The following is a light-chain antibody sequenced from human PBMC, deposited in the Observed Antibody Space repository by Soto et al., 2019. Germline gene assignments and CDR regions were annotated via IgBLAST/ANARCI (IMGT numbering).Light chain of an antibody. J-gene: IGKJ1*01. V-gene: IGKV3-20*01. CDR3: QNHGAT. CDR2: GAS. Sequence: IVLTQSPGTLSLSPGERATLSCRVSQSVSSSDLAWYQHKPGQAPRLLIYGASSRATGIPDSFSGSGSGTEFTLTISGLEPEDSAIYYCQNHGATFGQGTKVEIK. CDR1: QSVSSSD.